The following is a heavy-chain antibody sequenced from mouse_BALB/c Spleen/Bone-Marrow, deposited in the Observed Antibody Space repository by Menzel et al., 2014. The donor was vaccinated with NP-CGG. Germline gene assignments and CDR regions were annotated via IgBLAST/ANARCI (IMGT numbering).Heavy chain of an antibody. CDR1: GFNIKDTY. V-gene: IGHV14-3*02. CDR3: ASYYYGSSRFAY. J-gene: IGHJ3*01. D-gene: IGHD1-1*01. CDR2: IDPANGNT. Sequence: EVQLQQSGAELVKPGASVKLSCTASGFNIKDTYMHWVKQRPDQGLEWIGRIDPANGNTKYDPKFQGKATITADTSSNTAYLQLSSLTSEDTAVYYCASYYYGSSRFAYWGQGTLVTVSA.